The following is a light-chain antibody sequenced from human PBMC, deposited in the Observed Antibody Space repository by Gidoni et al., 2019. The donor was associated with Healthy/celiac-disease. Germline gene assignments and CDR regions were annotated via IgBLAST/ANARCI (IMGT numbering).Light chain of an antibody. CDR3: QQYNSYPWT. Sequence: DIQMTQSPSTLSASVGDRVTITCRASQSISNWLAWYQQKPGKAPNRLIYKASSLESGVPSRFRGSGSGTEFTLTISSLQPDDFATYYCQQYNSYPWTFGQGTKVEIK. J-gene: IGKJ1*01. CDR1: QSISNW. CDR2: KAS. V-gene: IGKV1-5*03.